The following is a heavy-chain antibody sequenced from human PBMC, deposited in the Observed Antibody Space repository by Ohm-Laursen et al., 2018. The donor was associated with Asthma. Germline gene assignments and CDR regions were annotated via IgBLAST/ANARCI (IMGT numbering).Heavy chain of an antibody. CDR2: ISTASTFI. CDR1: GYTFSRYS. J-gene: IGHJ6*02. CDR3: SRDPRRLPF. Sequence: SLRLSCTASGYTFSRYSIHWVRQVPGKGLEWVASISTASTFIYYADSVRGRFTTSRDNAKNSVYLQMNSLRAEDTAVYYCSRDPRRLPFWGQGTTVTVSS. V-gene: IGHV3-21*04. D-gene: IGHD4-11*01.